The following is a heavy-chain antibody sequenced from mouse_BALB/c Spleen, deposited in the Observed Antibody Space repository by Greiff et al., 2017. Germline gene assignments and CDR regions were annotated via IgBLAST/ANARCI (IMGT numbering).Heavy chain of an antibody. D-gene: IGHD4-1*01. V-gene: IGHV4-2*02. CDR3: ARPWDWFAY. CDR2: INPGSSTI. Sequence: EVKLLESGGGLVQPGGSLNLSCAASGFDFSRYWMSWARQAPGKGQEWIGEINPGSSTINYTPSLKDKFIISRDNAKNTLYLQMSKVRSEDTALYYCARPWDWFAYWGQGTLVTVSA. CDR1: GFDFSRYW. J-gene: IGHJ3*01.